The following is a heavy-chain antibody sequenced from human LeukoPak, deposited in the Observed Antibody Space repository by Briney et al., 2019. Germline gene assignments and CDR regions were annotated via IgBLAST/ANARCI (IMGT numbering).Heavy chain of an antibody. CDR1: GGSISSGGYS. D-gene: IGHD3-3*01. V-gene: IGHV4-30-2*01. Sequence: SETLSLTCAVSGGSISSGGYSWSWIRQPPGKGLEWIGYIYHSGSTYYNPSLKSRVTISVDRSKNKFSLKLSSVTAADTAVYYCARLRTYYDFWSGYYGPYYFDYWGQGTLVTVSS. CDR3: ARLRTYYDFWSGYYGPYYFDY. CDR2: IYHSGST. J-gene: IGHJ4*02.